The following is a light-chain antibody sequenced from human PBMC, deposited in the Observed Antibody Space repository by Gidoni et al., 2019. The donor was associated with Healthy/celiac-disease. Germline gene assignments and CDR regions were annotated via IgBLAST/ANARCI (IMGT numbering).Light chain of an antibody. J-gene: IGKJ4*01. Sequence: EIVFTQSPATLSLSPGERATLSCRASQSVSSYLAWYQQKPGQAPRLLIYDASNRATGIPARFSGSGSGTDFILTISSLEPEDFAVYYCQQRSNWPPVTFGGGTKVEIK. CDR3: QQRSNWPPVT. CDR1: QSVSSY. CDR2: DAS. V-gene: IGKV3-11*01.